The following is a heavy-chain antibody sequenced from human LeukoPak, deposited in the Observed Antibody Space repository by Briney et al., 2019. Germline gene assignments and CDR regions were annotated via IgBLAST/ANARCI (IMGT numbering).Heavy chain of an antibody. CDR1: GFTFSSYS. D-gene: IGHD2-21*02. CDR3: ARDLVPQLAYCGGYCYAASDY. Sequence: PGGSLRLSCAASGFTFSSYSMNWVRQAPGKGLEWVSPISSSSSYIYYADSVKGRFTISRDNAKNSLYLQMNSLRAEDTAVYYCARDLVPQLAYCGGYCYAASDYWGQETLVSVSS. V-gene: IGHV3-21*01. J-gene: IGHJ4*02. CDR2: ISSSSSYI.